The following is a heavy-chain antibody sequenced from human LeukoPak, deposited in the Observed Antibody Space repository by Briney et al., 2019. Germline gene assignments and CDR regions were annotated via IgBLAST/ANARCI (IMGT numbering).Heavy chain of an antibody. CDR1: GFTFGNYG. CDR2: ISGDGGST. J-gene: IGHJ5*01. D-gene: IGHD6-6*01. CDR3: AKDHWGHSSTSSVDS. Sequence: PGGSLRLSCAASGFTFGNYGMSWVRQAPGKGLEWVSPISGDGGSTYYADSVKGRFTISRDNSKNTLYLQMNSLRAEDTAVYYRAKDHWGHSSTSSVDSWGQGTLVTVSS. V-gene: IGHV3-23*01.